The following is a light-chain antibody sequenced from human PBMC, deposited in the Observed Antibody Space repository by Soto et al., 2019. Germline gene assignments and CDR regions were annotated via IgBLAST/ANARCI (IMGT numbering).Light chain of an antibody. V-gene: IGKV3-11*01. CDR1: QNAGLN. Sequence: EMVLTQSPATLSPSPGESATLSCRASQNAGLNFAWYQQKSGQPPRLLIHTASSRATGIPARFSGSGSRTDFTLTISSRVPEDIAVYYCQERGRWPRATFGGGTKVEIK. CDR2: TAS. J-gene: IGKJ4*01. CDR3: QERGRWPRAT.